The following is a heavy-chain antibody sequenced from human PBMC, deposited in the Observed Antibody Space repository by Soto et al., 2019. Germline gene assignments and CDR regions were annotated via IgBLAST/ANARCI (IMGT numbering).Heavy chain of an antibody. CDR1: GGSFSGYY. CDR2: INHSGST. J-gene: IGHJ4*02. V-gene: IGHV4-34*01. Sequence: HVQLQQWGAGLLKPSETLSLTCAVYGGSFSGYYWSWIRQPPGKGLEWIGEINHSGSTNYNPSLKSRVTISVDTSKNEFSLKLSSVTAADTAVYYCARGRGTFDYWGQGTLVTVSS. CDR3: ARGRGTFDY. D-gene: IGHD2-15*01.